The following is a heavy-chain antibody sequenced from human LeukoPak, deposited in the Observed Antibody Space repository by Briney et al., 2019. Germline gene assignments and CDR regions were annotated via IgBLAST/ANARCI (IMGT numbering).Heavy chain of an antibody. Sequence: PSETLSLTCAVYGGSFSGYYWSWLRQPPGKGLEWIGEINHSGSTNYNPSLKSRVTISVDTSKNQFSLKLSSVTAADTAVYYCTRGHDSLLWFGELLFDYWGQGTLVTVSS. CDR3: TRGHDSLLWFGELLFDY. J-gene: IGHJ4*02. D-gene: IGHD3-10*01. CDR2: INHSGST. V-gene: IGHV4-34*01. CDR1: GGSFSGYY.